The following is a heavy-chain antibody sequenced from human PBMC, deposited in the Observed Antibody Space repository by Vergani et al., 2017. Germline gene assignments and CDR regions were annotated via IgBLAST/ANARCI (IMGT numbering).Heavy chain of an antibody. J-gene: IGHJ6*02. CDR1: GYTFTSYA. D-gene: IGHD2-2*01. CDR3: ARVFLYCSSTSCYASYYYGMDV. Sequence: QVQLVQSGSELKKPGASVKVSCTASGYTFTSYAMNWVRQAPGQGLEWMGWINTNTGNPTYAQGFTGRFVFSLDTSVSTAYLQISSLKAEDTAVYYCARVFLYCSSTSCYASYYYGMDVWGQGTTVTVSS. CDR2: INTNTGNP. V-gene: IGHV7-4-1*02.